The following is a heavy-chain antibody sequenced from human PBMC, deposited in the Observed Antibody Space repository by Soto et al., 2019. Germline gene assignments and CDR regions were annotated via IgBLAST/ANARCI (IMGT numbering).Heavy chain of an antibody. Sequence: QLQLQESGPGLVKPSETLSLTCTVSGGSIRSSSYYWGWIRQPPGKGLEWIGSIYYSGSTYYNPSLKSRVTISRDTSTNQFSLKLSSVTAADTAVYYCARSAGAGIDYWGQGTLVTVSS. CDR3: ARSAGAGIDY. D-gene: IGHD6-19*01. J-gene: IGHJ4*02. CDR2: IYYSGST. V-gene: IGHV4-39*01. CDR1: GGSIRSSSYY.